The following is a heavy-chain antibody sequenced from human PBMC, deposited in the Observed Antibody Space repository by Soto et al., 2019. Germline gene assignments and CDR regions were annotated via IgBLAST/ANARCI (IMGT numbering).Heavy chain of an antibody. CDR1: GFSLSTTGVG. CDR2: IYWDDDK. CDR3: ARDTYYDILFGYYGMDV. Sequence: SGPTLVNPTQTLTLTCTFSGFSLSTTGVGVGWIRQPPGKALEWLVVIYWDDDKRYSPSLKTRLTISKDTSKNQVVLTMTNMDPVDTATYYCARDTYYDILFGYYGMDVWGQGTTVTVSS. D-gene: IGHD3-9*01. V-gene: IGHV2-5*02. J-gene: IGHJ6*02.